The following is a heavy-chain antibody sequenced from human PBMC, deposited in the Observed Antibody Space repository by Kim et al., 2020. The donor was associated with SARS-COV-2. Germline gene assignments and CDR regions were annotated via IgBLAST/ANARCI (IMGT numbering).Heavy chain of an antibody. J-gene: IGHJ6*02. D-gene: IGHD1-26*01. CDR1: GYSFTSYW. Sequence: GESLKISCKGSGYSFTSYWISWVRQMPGKGLEWMGRIDPSDSYTNYSPSFQGHVTISADKSISTAYLQWSSLKASDTAMYYCARYTELPAGYYGMDVWGQGTTVTVSS. V-gene: IGHV5-10-1*01. CDR3: ARYTELPAGYYGMDV. CDR2: IDPSDSYT.